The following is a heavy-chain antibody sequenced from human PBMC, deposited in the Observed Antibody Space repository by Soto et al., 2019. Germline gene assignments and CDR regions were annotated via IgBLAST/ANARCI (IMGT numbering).Heavy chain of an antibody. CDR1: GGSISSGGYS. D-gene: IGHD6-19*01. CDR2: TSHSGST. V-gene: IGHV4-30-2*01. CDR3: ARGIAVTGTYYGMDV. Sequence: QLQLQESGSGLVKPSQTLSLTCAVSGGSISSGGYSWSWIRQPPGKGLEWIGYTSHSGSTFYEPSVKSRVTISVDRSKNQLSLILSSVTAADTAVYLCARGIAVTGTYYGMDVWGQGTTVTVSS. J-gene: IGHJ6*02.